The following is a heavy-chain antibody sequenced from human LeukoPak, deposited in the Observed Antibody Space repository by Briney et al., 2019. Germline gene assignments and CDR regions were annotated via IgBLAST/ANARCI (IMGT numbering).Heavy chain of an antibody. Sequence: GGSLRLSCVASGFTFSGYSMNWVRQAPGKGLEWVSLITTTSSYIYYADSVKGRFTISRDSAKNSLYLQMNSLRAEDTAVYYCARVLTGYSYYYYYYMDVWGKGTTVTVSS. CDR3: ARVLTGYSYYYYYYMDV. D-gene: IGHD3-9*01. CDR1: GFTFSGYS. V-gene: IGHV3-21*01. CDR2: ITTTSSYI. J-gene: IGHJ6*03.